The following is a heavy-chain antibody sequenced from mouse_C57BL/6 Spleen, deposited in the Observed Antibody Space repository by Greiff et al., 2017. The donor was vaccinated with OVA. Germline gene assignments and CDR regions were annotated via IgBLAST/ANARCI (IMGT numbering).Heavy chain of an antibody. D-gene: IGHD2-4*01. V-gene: IGHV1-9*01. CDR2: ILPGSGST. CDR1: GYTFTGYW. CDR3: ALMITSGVYYAMDY. J-gene: IGHJ4*01. Sequence: QVQLQQSGAELMKPGASVKLSCKATGYTFTGYWIEWVKQRPGHGLEWIGEILPGSGSTNHNEKFKGKATFTADTSSNTAYLQLSSLTTEDSAIYYGALMITSGVYYAMDYWGQGTSVTVSS.